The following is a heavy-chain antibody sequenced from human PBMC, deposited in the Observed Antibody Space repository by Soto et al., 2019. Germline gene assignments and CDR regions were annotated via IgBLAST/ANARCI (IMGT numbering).Heavy chain of an antibody. CDR1: GGSISSGDYY. CDR3: ARATFGVVTYFDY. V-gene: IGHV4-30-4*01. CDR2: IYYSGST. J-gene: IGHJ4*02. Sequence: SETLSLTCTVSGGSISSGDYYWSWIRQPPGKGLEWIGYIYYSGSTYYNPSLKSRVTISVDTSKNQFSLKLSSVTAADTAVYYCARATFGVVTYFDYWGQGTLVTVSS. D-gene: IGHD3-3*01.